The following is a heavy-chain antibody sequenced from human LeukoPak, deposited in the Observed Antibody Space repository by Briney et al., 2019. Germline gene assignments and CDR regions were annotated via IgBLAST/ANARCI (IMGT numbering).Heavy chain of an antibody. CDR2: ISSSGSTI. J-gene: IGHJ6*04. V-gene: IGHV3-48*03. CDR1: GFAFSSYA. D-gene: IGHD3-10*02. Sequence: GGTLRLSCAASGFAFSSYAMSWVRQAPGKGLEWVSYISSSGSTIYYADSVKGRFTISRDNAKNSLYLQMNSLRAEDTAVYYCAELGITMIGGVWGKGTTVTISS. CDR3: AELGITMIGGV.